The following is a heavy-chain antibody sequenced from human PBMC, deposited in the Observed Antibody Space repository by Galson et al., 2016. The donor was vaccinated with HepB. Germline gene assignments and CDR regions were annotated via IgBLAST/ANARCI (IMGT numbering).Heavy chain of an antibody. CDR2: ISGYNGNT. D-gene: IGHD3-9*01. J-gene: IGHJ3*01. CDR1: GYTFTNYA. V-gene: IGHV1-18*01. CDR3: ARELDILTGYSEIDALVL. Sequence: SVKVSCKASGYTFTNYAFSWVRQAPGQGLEWMGWISGYNGNTNHAQKFQGRVTMITDSSTSTAYMELRSLRSDDTAVYYCARELDILTGYSEIDALVLWGQGTMVTVSS.